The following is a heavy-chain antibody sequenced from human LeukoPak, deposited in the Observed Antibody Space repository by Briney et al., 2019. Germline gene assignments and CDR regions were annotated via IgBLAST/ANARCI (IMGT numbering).Heavy chain of an antibody. V-gene: IGHV4-59*02. CDR2: ISDTGTT. CDR3: TKGYYEPFDS. CDR1: GAPVTSYY. J-gene: IGHJ4*02. Sequence: SSETLSLTCSVSGAPVTSYYWDWIRQAPGKGLEWIGCISDTGTTYYNPSLKGRLTISLDTAKNQFSLKVRSVTAADSAIYYCTKGYYEPFDSWGQGILVTVSS. D-gene: IGHD3-22*01.